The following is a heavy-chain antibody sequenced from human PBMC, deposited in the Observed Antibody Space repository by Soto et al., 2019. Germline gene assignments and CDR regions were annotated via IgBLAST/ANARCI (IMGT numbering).Heavy chain of an antibody. V-gene: IGHV3-23*01. Sequence: GGSLRLSCAASGFTFSSYAMSWVRQAPGKGLEWVSAISGSGGSTYYADSVKGRFTISRDNSKNTLYLQMNSLRAEDTAVCYCAKNLRSSVAGSYGMDVWGQGTTVTVSS. CDR2: ISGSGGST. D-gene: IGHD6-19*01. CDR3: AKNLRSSVAGSYGMDV. J-gene: IGHJ6*02. CDR1: GFTFSSYA.